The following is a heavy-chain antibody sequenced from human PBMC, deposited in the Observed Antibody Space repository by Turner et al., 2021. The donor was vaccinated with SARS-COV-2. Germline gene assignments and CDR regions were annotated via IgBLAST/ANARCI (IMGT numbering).Heavy chain of an antibody. CDR3: AKGGGLDYTNWFDY. CDR2: ISWNSGSI. V-gene: IGHV3-9*01. CDR1: GFTFDDYA. J-gene: IGHJ5*01. Sequence: EVQLVESGGGLVQPGSSLRLSDAASGFTFDDYAIHWVRQAPGKGLEWVSGISWNSGSIGYADSVKGRFTISRDNAKNSLYLKMNSLRAEDTALYYCAKGGGLDYTNWFDYWGQGTLVTVSS. D-gene: IGHD4-4*01.